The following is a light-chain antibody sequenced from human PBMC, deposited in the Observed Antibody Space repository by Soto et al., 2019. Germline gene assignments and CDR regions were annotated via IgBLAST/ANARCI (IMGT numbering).Light chain of an antibody. CDR3: QQAHTFPLT. Sequence: DIVMTQSPDSLAVSLGERATINCKSSQNILSSSNSKNLLAWYQHKPGQPPRLLIYWASTRESGVPDRFSGSGSGTDFTLTISSLQAEDFATYYCQQAHTFPLTFGGGTKIEIK. V-gene: IGKV4-1*01. CDR1: QNILSSSNSKNL. CDR2: WAS. J-gene: IGKJ4*01.